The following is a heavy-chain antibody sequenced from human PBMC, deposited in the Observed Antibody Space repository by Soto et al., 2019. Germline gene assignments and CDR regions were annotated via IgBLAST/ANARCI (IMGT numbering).Heavy chain of an antibody. V-gene: IGHV3-7*03. J-gene: IGHJ5*02. CDR2: IKQDGSEK. CDR3: ARAGPYSGSYNWFDP. Sequence: GGSLRLSCAASGFTFSSYWMSWVRQAPGKGLEWVANIKQDGSEKYYVDSVKGRFTISRDNAKNSLYLQMNSLRAEDTAVYYRARAGPYSGSYNWFDPWGQGTLVTVSS. D-gene: IGHD1-26*01. CDR1: GFTFSSYW.